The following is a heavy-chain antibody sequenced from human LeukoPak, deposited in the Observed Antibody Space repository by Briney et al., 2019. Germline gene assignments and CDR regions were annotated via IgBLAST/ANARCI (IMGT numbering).Heavy chain of an antibody. J-gene: IGHJ4*02. Sequence: PGGSPRLSCAASGFTFNNYAMNWVRQAPGKGLEWVSSISGGGETTYYADSAKGRFTISRDNSQNTLYLQMNSLRAEDTAVYYCARGYADYVGYFFFDYWGQGTLVTVSS. CDR2: ISGGGETT. D-gene: IGHD4-17*01. CDR1: GFTFNNYA. CDR3: ARGYADYVGYFFFDY. V-gene: IGHV3-23*01.